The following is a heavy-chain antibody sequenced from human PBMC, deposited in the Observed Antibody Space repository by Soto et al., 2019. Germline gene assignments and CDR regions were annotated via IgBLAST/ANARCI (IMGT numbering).Heavy chain of an antibody. V-gene: IGHV4-39*01. D-gene: IGHD6-19*01. CDR1: D. CDR3: VLAVAGTIIDY. J-gene: IGHJ4*02. Sequence: DMDWIRQPPGKGLEWIGSIYYSGSTYYNPSLKSRVTISVDTSKNQFSLKLSSVTAADTAVYYCVLAVAGTIIDYWGQGTLVTVSS. CDR2: IYYSGST.